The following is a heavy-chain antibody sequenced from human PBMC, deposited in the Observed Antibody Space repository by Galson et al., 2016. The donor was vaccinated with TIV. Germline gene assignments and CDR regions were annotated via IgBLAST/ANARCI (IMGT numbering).Heavy chain of an antibody. J-gene: IGHJ4*02. Sequence: SLRLSCAASGFTFIDYDINWVRQAPGKGLEWVSSISGSGLSTYYTDSVKGRFTISRDNSKNTLYLQMNSLRAEDTAIYYCAKGERQYRGYDWGFDYWGQGALVTVSS. D-gene: IGHD5-12*01. CDR3: AKGERQYRGYDWGFDY. CDR1: GFTFIDYD. V-gene: IGHV3-23*01. CDR2: ISGSGLST.